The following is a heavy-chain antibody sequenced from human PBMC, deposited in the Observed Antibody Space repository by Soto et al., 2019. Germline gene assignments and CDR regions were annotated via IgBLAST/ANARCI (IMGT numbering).Heavy chain of an antibody. CDR3: ARDQITGLFDY. Sequence: QVQLQQWGAGLLKPSETLSLTCAVYGGSFSGYYWTWIRQPPGTGLEWIGEINHSGSTNYNPSLKSRVTKSVDTSKNQFSLQLTSVTAADTAVYYCARDQITGLFDYWGQGTLVTVSS. D-gene: IGHD2-8*02. CDR2: INHSGST. V-gene: IGHV4-34*01. J-gene: IGHJ4*02. CDR1: GGSFSGYY.